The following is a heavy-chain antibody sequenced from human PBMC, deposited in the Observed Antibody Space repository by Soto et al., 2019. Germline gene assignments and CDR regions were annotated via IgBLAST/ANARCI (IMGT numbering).Heavy chain of an antibody. V-gene: IGHV3-74*01. CDR1: GFTFSNYW. CDR2: INSDGSVS. CDR3: ARGDCVGGSCYSLAGSFYYYMDV. D-gene: IGHD2-15*01. Sequence: EVKLVASGGGLVQPGGSLRLSCAASGFTFSNYWMYWVRQAPGQGLVWVSRINSDGSVSSYADSVKCRLTISRDNVKNTLYLQMNSLRVEDTAVYYCARGDCVGGSCYSLAGSFYYYMDVWGKGTTVTV. J-gene: IGHJ6*03.